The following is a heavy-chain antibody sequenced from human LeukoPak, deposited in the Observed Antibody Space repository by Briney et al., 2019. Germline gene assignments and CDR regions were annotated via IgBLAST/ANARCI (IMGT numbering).Heavy chain of an antibody. Sequence: PGGSLRLSCAASGFTFSNYWMHWVRHAPGKGLVWVSRINTDGSTTNHADSVKGRFTISRDNAKNTLYLQMNSLRAEDTAVYYCAKDPSTIFGVRAYMDVWGKGTTVTVSS. V-gene: IGHV3-74*01. CDR1: GFTFSNYW. CDR2: INTDGSTT. CDR3: AKDPSTIFGVRAYMDV. J-gene: IGHJ6*03. D-gene: IGHD3-3*01.